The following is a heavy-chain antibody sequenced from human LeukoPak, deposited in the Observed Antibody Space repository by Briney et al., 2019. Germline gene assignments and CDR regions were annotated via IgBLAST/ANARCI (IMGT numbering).Heavy chain of an antibody. Sequence: PGGSLRLSCAASGFTFDDYGMSWVRQAPGKGLEWVSGINWNGGSTGYADSVKGRFTISRDNAKNSLYLQMNSLRAEDTALYHCARDRRPRGITFGGVIVLGGSDYWGQGTLVTVSS. D-gene: IGHD3-16*02. V-gene: IGHV3-20*01. CDR2: INWNGGST. J-gene: IGHJ4*02. CDR3: ARDRRPRGITFGGVIVLGGSDY. CDR1: GFTFDDYG.